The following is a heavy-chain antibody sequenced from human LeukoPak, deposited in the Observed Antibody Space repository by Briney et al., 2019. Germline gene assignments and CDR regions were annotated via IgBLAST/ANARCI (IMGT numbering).Heavy chain of an antibody. CDR1: GFTLSSYA. Sequence: HPGGSLRLSCAASGFTLSSYAMSWVRQAPGKGLEWVSAISGSGGSTYYADSVKGRFTISRDNSKNTLYLQMNSLRAEDTAVYYCAKAEDYDILTGWADYWGQGTLVTVSS. J-gene: IGHJ4*02. V-gene: IGHV3-23*01. CDR3: AKAEDYDILTGWADY. D-gene: IGHD3-9*01. CDR2: ISGSGGST.